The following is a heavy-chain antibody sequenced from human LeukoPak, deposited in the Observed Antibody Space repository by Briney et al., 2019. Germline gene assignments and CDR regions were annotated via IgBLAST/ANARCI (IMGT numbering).Heavy chain of an antibody. D-gene: IGHD2-2*01. J-gene: IGHJ4*02. CDR1: GYSFTNYW. CDR2: IYPGDSNT. Sequence: GESLKISCKGSGYSFTNYWIGWVRPMPGKGLEWMGIIYPGDSNTRYSPSFQGQVTISVDKSTSTAYLQWSSLKASDTAMYYCARDKYCTSTSCYFDYWGQGTLVTVSS. CDR3: ARDKYCTSTSCYFDY. V-gene: IGHV5-51*01.